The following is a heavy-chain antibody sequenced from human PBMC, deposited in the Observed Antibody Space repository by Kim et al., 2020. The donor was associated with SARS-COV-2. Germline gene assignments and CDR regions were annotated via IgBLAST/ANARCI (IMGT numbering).Heavy chain of an antibody. CDR3: ARDPSLYYGDYGTPDY. CDR1: GFTFSSYS. V-gene: IGHV3-48*02. Sequence: GGSLRLSCAASGFTFSSYSMNWVRQAPGKGLEWVSYISSSSSTIYYADSVKGRFTISRDNAKNSLYLQMNSLRDEDTAVYYCARDPSLYYGDYGTPDYWGQGTLVTVSS. J-gene: IGHJ4*02. CDR2: ISSSSSTI. D-gene: IGHD4-17*01.